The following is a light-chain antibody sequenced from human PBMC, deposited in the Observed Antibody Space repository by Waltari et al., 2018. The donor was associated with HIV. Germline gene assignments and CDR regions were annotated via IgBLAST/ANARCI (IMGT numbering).Light chain of an antibody. V-gene: IGKV1-5*03. CDR3: QQYNSYPWT. CDR2: LAS. J-gene: IGKJ1*01. Sequence: DIQMTQSPSTLSASVGDRVTITCRASQSVSSWLAWYQQKPGKAPKLLIYLASNLQSGVPSGFSGSGSGTEFTLTISSLQPDDFATYYCQQYNSYPWTFGQGTKVEIK. CDR1: QSVSSW.